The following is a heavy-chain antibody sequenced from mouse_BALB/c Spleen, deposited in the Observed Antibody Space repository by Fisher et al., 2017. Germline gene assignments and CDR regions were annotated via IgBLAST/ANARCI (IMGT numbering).Heavy chain of an antibody. V-gene: IGHV1-4*01. D-gene: IGHD2-1*01. CDR3: ARFSYGNYGGQAMDY. J-gene: IGHJ4*01. Sequence: KFKGKATLTTDKSSSTAYMQLSSLTSEDSAVYYCARFSYGNYGGQAMDYWGQGTSVTVSS.